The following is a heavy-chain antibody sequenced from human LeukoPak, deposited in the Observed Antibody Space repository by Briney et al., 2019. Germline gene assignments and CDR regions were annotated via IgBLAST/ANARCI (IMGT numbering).Heavy chain of an antibody. J-gene: IGHJ4*02. CDR1: GYTFTSYG. V-gene: IGHV5-51*01. Sequence: GASLKVSCKASGYTFTSYGMGWVRQMPGQGLEWMGFIYPGTSDTTYSPSFPGRVTISADKTISTAYLHWSSLKASDTAMYYCARLDSSGFYYSNYWGQGTLVTVSS. CDR2: IYPGTSDT. CDR3: ARLDSSGFYYSNY. D-gene: IGHD3-22*01.